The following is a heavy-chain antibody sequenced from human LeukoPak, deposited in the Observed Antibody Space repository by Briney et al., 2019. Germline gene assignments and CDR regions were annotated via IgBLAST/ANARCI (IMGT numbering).Heavy chain of an antibody. CDR3: ARAYSSSWYFNWFDP. CDR2: IYSSGST. Sequence: SETLSLTCTVSGGSISRYYWSWIRQPPGKGLEWIGYIYSSGSTNYNPSLKSRVTISVDTSKNQFSLKLSSVTAADTAVYYCARAYSSSWYFNWFDPWGQGTLVTVSS. D-gene: IGHD6-13*01. J-gene: IGHJ5*02. CDR1: GGSISRYY. V-gene: IGHV4-59*12.